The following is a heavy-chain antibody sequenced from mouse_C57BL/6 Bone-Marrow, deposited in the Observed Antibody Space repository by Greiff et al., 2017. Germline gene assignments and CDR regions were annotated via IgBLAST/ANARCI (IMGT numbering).Heavy chain of an antibody. J-gene: IGHJ4*01. CDR2: ISSGGDYI. V-gene: IGHV5-9-1*02. Sequence: DVHLVESGEGLVKPGGSLKLSCAASGFTFSSYAMSWVRQTPEKRLEWVAYISSGGDYIYYADTVKGRFTISRDNARNTLYLQMSSLKSEDTAMYYCTTTTVQDYYAMDYWGQGTSVTVSS. CDR1: GFTFSSYA. CDR3: TTTTVQDYYAMDY. D-gene: IGHD1-1*01.